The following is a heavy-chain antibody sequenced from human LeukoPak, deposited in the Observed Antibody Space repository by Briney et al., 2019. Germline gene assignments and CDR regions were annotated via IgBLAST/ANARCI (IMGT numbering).Heavy chain of an antibody. CDR2: VLSRACGGTI. CDR1: GLTFSNAW. D-gene: IGHD5-12*01. CDR3: VTGGGYNGLDY. Sequence: SGGSLRLSCAVSGLTFSNAWMNWVRQAPGKGLEWVGRVLSRACGGTIDCAAPVKGRFTISRDDSKNALFLQMNSLRTEDTAVYYCVTGGGYNGLDYWGQGALVTVSS. V-gene: IGHV3-15*07. J-gene: IGHJ4*02.